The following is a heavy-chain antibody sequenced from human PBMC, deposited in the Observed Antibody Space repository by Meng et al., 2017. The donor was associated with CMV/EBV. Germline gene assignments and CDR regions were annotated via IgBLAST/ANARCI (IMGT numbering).Heavy chain of an antibody. CDR2: IYYSGST. CDR1: GGSISSGDYY. J-gene: IGHJ4*02. V-gene: IGHV4-30-4*08. CDR3: AREGDNPFDY. D-gene: IGHD2-21*02. Sequence: QLRLQVTGPGPVKPSQTLSLTCTVSGGSISSGDYYWSWIRQPPGKVLEWIGYIYYSGSTYYNPSLKSRVTISVDTSKNQFSLKLSSVTAADTAVYYCAREGDNPFDYWGQGTLVTVSS.